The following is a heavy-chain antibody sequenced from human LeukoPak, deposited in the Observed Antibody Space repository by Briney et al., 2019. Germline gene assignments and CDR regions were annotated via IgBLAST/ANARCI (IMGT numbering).Heavy chain of an antibody. CDR3: TRDQMNY. D-gene: IGHD5-24*01. CDR2: MCSNGDT. J-gene: IGHJ4*02. V-gene: IGHV3-53*01. CDR1: EFTVSRDY. Sequence: GGSLRLSCTASEFTVSRDYMLWGRQAPGKGLELVSLMCSNGDTHYADSVKGRFTISRDTSKNTVSLQMNNLRVEDTAMYYCTRDQMNYWGQGTLVTVSS.